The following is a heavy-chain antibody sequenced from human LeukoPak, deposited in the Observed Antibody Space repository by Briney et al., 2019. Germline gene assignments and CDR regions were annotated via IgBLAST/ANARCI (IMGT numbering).Heavy chain of an antibody. CDR2: FSASSTST. CDR1: GFDFSSYG. Sequence: GGSLRLSCAASGFDFSSYGMSWDRQSPGKGLEWVSTFSASSTSTYYADSVKGRFTISRDNSKNTLYLQMNSLRDEDTAVYYCAKGDTYYDLLTCFDFWGPGTLVTVSS. J-gene: IGHJ4*02. D-gene: IGHD3-9*01. V-gene: IGHV3-23*01. CDR3: AKGDTYYDLLTCFDF.